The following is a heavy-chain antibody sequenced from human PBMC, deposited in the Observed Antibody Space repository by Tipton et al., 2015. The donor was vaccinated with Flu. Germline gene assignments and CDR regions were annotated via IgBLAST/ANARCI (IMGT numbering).Heavy chain of an antibody. V-gene: IGHV4-61*02. CDR1: GGSISSSSHY. J-gene: IGHJ3*02. CDR2: ISTSGST. Sequence: TLSLTCTVSGGSISSSSHYWGWIRQPAGKGLEWIGRISTSGSTNYNASLESRVTLSRDTSKNHISLRLTSATAADTALYYCARDLRGYSGYTGGDAFDMWGRGIMVFVSS. CDR3: ARDLRGYSGYTGGDAFDM. D-gene: IGHD5-12*01.